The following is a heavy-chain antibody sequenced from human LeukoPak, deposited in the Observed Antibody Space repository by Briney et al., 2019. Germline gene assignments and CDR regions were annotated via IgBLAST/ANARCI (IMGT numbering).Heavy chain of an antibody. CDR3: ARSSTSIVGAFDI. Sequence: ASVKVSCKATGYTFTSYGISWVRLAPGQGLEWMGIINPSGGSTTYAQKFQGRVVMTRDTSTSTVYMELSSLRSEDTAVYYCARSSTSIVGAFDIWGQGTMVTVSS. J-gene: IGHJ3*02. V-gene: IGHV1-46*01. CDR2: INPSGGST. D-gene: IGHD2-2*01. CDR1: GYTFTSYG.